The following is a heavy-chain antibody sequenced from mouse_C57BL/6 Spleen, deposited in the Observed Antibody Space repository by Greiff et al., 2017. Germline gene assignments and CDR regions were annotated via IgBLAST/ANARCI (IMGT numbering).Heavy chain of an antibody. V-gene: IGHV6-3*01. CDR2: IRLKSDNDAA. D-gene: IGHD2-4*01. CDR3: NYYDYDREFDY. CDR1: GFNFSNYW. Sequence: EVKLMESGGGLVQPGGSVKLSCVASGFNFSNYWMNWVSQSPEKGLEWVAKIRLKSDNDAAHHAESVKGRFTISREDSKSSVYLQMNNFRAEDTGIYYCNYYDYDREFDYWGQGTTLTVSS. J-gene: IGHJ2*01.